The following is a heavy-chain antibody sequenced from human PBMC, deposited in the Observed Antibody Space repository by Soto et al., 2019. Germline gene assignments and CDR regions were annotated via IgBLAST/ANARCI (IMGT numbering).Heavy chain of an antibody. J-gene: IGHJ3*02. CDR1: GGSFNSYA. D-gene: IGHD1-26*01. CDR2: IIPIFGTA. V-gene: IGHV1-69*13. Sequence: ASVKVACKVSGGSFNSYAISWVRQAPGQGLEWMGGIIPIFGTANYAQKFQGRVTITADESTSTAYMELSSLRSEDTAVYYCARDQVGATTRNGAFDIWGQGTMVTVSS. CDR3: ARDQVGATTRNGAFDI.